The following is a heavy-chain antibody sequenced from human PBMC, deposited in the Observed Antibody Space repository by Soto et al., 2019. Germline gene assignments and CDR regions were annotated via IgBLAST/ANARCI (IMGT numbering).Heavy chain of an antibody. CDR1: CGSFSGYY. V-gene: IGHV4-34*01. Sequence: PSETLSVTCAGYCGSFSGYYWSWIRQPPGKGLEWIGEINHSGSTNYNPSLMSRVTISVDTSKNQFSLKLSSVTAADTAVYYCARGGITGTTDNWFDPWGQGTLVTVSS. CDR3: ARGGITGTTDNWFDP. D-gene: IGHD1-7*01. J-gene: IGHJ5*02. CDR2: INHSGST.